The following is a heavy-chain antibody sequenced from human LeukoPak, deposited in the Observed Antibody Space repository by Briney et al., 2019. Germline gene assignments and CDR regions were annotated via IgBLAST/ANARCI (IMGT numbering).Heavy chain of an antibody. D-gene: IGHD3-22*01. CDR3: ARDSGYYDSSGNFDY. J-gene: IGHJ4*02. V-gene: IGHV3-21*01. Sequence: GGSLRLSCAASGFTFSSYSMNWVRQAPGEGLEWVSSISSSSSYIYYADSVKGRFTISRDNAKNSLYLQMNSLRAEDTAVYYCARDSGYYDSSGNFDYWGQGTLVTVSS. CDR2: ISSSSSYI. CDR1: GFTFSSYS.